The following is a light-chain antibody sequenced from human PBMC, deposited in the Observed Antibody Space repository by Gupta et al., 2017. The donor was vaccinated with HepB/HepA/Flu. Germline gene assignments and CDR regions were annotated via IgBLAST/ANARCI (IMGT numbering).Light chain of an antibody. CDR1: EDITGY. V-gene: IGKV1-27*01. CDR3: QKYNRAPHA. J-gene: IGKJ4*01. CDR2: ETS. Sequence: DMQMTHSPSPLTASVGDRVTITCRADEDITGYLAWYQQKSGKVPKLLIYETSNLQPGVSSRFRGSGSGTDFTLTISNLQPEDVATYYCQKYNRAPHAFGGGTKVEIK.